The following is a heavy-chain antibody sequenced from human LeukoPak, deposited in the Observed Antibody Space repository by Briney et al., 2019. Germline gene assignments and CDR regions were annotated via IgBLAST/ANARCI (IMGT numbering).Heavy chain of an antibody. Sequence: ASVKVSCKASGYTFTSYDLNWVRQATGQGLEWMGWVSPNSGNTGYAQKFQGRVTMTRDTSISTVYMELSSLRSEDTAVYYCARGVGYCSSGNCYGVGSSDYWGQGTLVTVSS. CDR3: ARGVGYCSSGNCYGVGSSDY. J-gene: IGHJ4*02. CDR1: GYTFTSYD. D-gene: IGHD2-15*01. V-gene: IGHV1-8*01. CDR2: VSPNSGNT.